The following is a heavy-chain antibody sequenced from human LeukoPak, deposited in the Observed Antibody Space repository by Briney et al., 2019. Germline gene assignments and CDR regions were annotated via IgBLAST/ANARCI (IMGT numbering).Heavy chain of an antibody. CDR2: IDNDGNT. V-gene: IGHV3-74*03. CDR3: AKAPLLWFGEYYFDY. D-gene: IGHD3-10*01. J-gene: IGHJ4*02. Sequence: PGGSLRLSCAASGLSFNNCWMHWVRQAPGKGLEWVSRIDNDGNTKYADSVKGRFTISRDNSKNTLYLQMNSLRAEDTAVYYCAKAPLLWFGEYYFDYWGQGTLVTVSS. CDR1: GLSFNNCW.